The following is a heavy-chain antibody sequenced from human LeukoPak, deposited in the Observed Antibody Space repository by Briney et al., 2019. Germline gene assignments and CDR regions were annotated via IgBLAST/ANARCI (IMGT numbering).Heavy chain of an antibody. Sequence: PGRSLRLSCAASGFTFSSYGIHWVRQSPGKGLEWVAVVSYLGDDQFYAESVKGRFTISRDNSKKTVFLQMNSLRGEDTAVYYCAKDRNSGPHYYYGMDVWGRGTTVIVSS. J-gene: IGHJ6*02. V-gene: IGHV3-30*18. CDR1: GFTFSSYG. CDR3: AKDRNSGPHYYYGMDV. CDR2: VSYLGDDQ. D-gene: IGHD2/OR15-2a*01.